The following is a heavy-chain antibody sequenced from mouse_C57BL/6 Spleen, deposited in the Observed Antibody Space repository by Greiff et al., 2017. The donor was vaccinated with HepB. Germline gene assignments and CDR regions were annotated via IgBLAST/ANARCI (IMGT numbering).Heavy chain of an antibody. CDR2: IDPSDSYT. D-gene: IGHD2-4*01. Sequence: QVQLQQPGAELVRPGTSVKLSCKASGYTFTSYWMHWVKQRPGQGLEWIGVIDPSDSYTNYNQKFKGKATLTVDTSSSTAYMQLSSLTSEDSAVYYCARRDYDYDEGAFDYWGQGTTLTVSS. J-gene: IGHJ2*01. V-gene: IGHV1-59*01. CDR3: ARRDYDYDEGAFDY. CDR1: GYTFTSYW.